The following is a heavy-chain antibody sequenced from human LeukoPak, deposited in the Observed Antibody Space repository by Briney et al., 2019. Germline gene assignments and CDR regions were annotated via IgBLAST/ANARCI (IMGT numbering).Heavy chain of an antibody. D-gene: IGHD7-27*01. CDR2: TYYRSKWYN. J-gene: IGHJ4*02. CDR3: TRELPWGPADY. V-gene: IGHV6-1*01. Sequence: SQTLSLTCAISGDSVSSNSAVWGWIRQSPSRGLEWLGRTYYRSKWYNDHAVSLKSRITINPDTSKNQVSLQLNSVTPEDTAVCYCTRELPWGPADYWGQGTLVTVSS. CDR1: GDSVSSNSAV.